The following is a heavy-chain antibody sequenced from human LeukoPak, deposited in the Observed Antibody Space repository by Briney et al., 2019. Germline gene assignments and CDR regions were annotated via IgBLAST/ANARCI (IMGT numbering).Heavy chain of an antibody. CDR3: ARVFNHYDSGGYLYY. CDR2: IYYSAST. V-gene: IGHV4-59*01. Sequence: PSETLSHTRTDPLGSIISYYWSWIRPPPGRGLERMWHIYYSASTNYNPSLKSRVTISVDTYKNQFSLKLSSGTAADTDVYYCARVFNHYDSGGYLYYWGQGTLVTVSS. CDR1: LGSIISYY. D-gene: IGHD3-22*01. J-gene: IGHJ4*02.